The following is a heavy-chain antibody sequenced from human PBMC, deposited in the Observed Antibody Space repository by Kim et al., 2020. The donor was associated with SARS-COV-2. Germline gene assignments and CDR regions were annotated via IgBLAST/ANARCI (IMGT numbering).Heavy chain of an antibody. J-gene: IGHJ4*02. D-gene: IGHD1-26*01. CDR2: ISSSGSHT. Sequence: GGSLRLSCAGSAFAFSDSYMSWIRQAPGTGLEWVSYISSSGSHTNYADSVKGRFTISRDNAKNSLYLHMNSLRAEDTAIYYCARDREGAASFDYWGQGNL. CDR1: AFAFSDSY. CDR3: ARDREGAASFDY. V-gene: IGHV3-11*06.